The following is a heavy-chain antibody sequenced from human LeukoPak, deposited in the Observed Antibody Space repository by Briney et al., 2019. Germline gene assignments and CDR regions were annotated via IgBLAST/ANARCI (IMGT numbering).Heavy chain of an antibody. CDR3: AREDGSGSYYSY. CDR2: IIPIFGTA. V-gene: IGHV1-69*06. J-gene: IGHJ4*02. D-gene: IGHD3-10*01. CDR1: GGTFSSYA. Sequence: ASVKVSCKASGGTFSSYAISWVRQAPGQGLEWMGGIIPIFGTANYAQKFQGRVTITADKSTSTAYMELSSLRSEDTAVYYCAREDGSGSYYSYWGQGTLVTVSS.